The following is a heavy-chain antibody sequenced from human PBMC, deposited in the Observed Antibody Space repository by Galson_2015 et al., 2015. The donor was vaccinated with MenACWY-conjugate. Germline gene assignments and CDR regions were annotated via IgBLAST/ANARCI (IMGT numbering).Heavy chain of an antibody. Sequence: SETLSLTCTVSGDSISNYYWIWIRQPPEKGLEYIGYIYYSGSTNYNPSLRGRVTISLNTSKNQFSLKLSSVTAADTAVYFCARQSVLQKGDYYYYVMDVWGQGTTVTVSS. D-gene: IGHD1-1*01. CDR2: IYYSGST. V-gene: IGHV4-59*01. CDR3: ARQSVLQKGDYYYYVMDV. J-gene: IGHJ6*02. CDR1: GDSISNYY.